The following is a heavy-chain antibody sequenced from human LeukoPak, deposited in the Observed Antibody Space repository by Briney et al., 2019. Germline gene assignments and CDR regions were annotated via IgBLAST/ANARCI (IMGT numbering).Heavy chain of an antibody. D-gene: IGHD1-26*01. CDR3: ARGPAFWELLFDY. CDR2: INPNSGGT. CDR1: GYTFTGYY. J-gene: IGHJ4*02. Sequence: ASVKVSCKASGYTFTGYYMHWVRQAPGQGLEWMGWINPNSGGTNYAQKFQGRVTMTRDTSISTAYMELGRLRSDDTAVYYCARGPAFWELLFDYWGQGTLVTVSS. V-gene: IGHV1-2*02.